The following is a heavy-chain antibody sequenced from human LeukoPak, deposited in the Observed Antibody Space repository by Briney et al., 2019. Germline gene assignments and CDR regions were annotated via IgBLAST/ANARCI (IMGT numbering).Heavy chain of an antibody. CDR3: ARGGIAAAGFDY. V-gene: IGHV4-34*01. J-gene: IGHJ4*02. D-gene: IGHD6-13*01. CDR2: INHSGST. Sequence: GSLRLSCAASGFTFSIYWMSWVRQAPGKGLEWIGEINHSGSTNYNPSLKSRVTISVDTSKNQFSLKLSSVTAADTAVYYCARGGIAAAGFDYWGQGTLVTVSS. CDR1: GFTFSIYW.